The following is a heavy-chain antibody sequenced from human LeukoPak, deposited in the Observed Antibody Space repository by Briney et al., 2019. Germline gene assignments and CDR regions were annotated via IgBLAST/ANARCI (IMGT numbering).Heavy chain of an antibody. CDR3: AKDPGVVPAHYFDY. D-gene: IGHD2-2*01. J-gene: IGHJ4*02. CDR2: INTSGGTT. CDR1: GFTFSNSD. V-gene: IGHV3-23*01. Sequence: GGSLRLSCAGSGFTFSNSDMSWVRQAPGKGLEWVATINTSGGTTYYADSVKGQFTISRDNSRNTLYLQMNSLRAEDTAVYYCAKDPGVVPAHYFDYWGQGTLVTVSS.